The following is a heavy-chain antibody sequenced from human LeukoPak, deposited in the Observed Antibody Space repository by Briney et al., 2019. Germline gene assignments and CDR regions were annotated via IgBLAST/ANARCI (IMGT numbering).Heavy chain of an antibody. Sequence: SETLSLTCAVYGGSFSGYYWSWIRQPPGKGLEWIGEINHSGSTNYNPSLKSRVTISVDTSKNQFSLKLSSVTAADTAVYYCARRRITMIVVVITKGYFDYWGQGTLVAVSS. CDR1: GGSFSGYY. V-gene: IGHV4-34*01. D-gene: IGHD3-22*01. CDR3: ARRRITMIVVVITKGYFDY. J-gene: IGHJ4*02. CDR2: INHSGST.